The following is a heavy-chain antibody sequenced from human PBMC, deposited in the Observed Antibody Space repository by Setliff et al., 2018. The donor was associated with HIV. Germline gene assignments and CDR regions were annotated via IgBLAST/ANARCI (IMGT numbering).Heavy chain of an antibody. J-gene: IGHJ5*02. Sequence: PSETLSLTCTVSGGSIRSIDYFWGWIRQPPGKGLEWLGSIGNIYYGGTTYYDPSLKGRITISVFTSSQQLSLTLTSVTPADTAVYYCARLRAAGTVHYFDPWGQGTQVTVSS. V-gene: IGHV4-39*01. D-gene: IGHD6-13*01. CDR1: GGSIRSIDYF. CDR3: ARLRAAGTVHYFDP. CDR2: IYYGGTT.